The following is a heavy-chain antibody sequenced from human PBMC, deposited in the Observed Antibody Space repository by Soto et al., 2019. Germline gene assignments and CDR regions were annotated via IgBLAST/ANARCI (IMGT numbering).Heavy chain of an antibody. CDR3: AAGSYGNFDY. CDR1: GGSVSSGSYY. Sequence: SETLSLTCTVSGGSVSSGSYYWSWIRQPPGKGLEWIGYIYYSGSTNYNPSLKSRVTISVDTSKNQFSLKLSSVTAADTAVYYCAAGSYGNFDYWGQGTLVTRLL. CDR2: IYYSGST. V-gene: IGHV4-61*01. D-gene: IGHD1-26*01. J-gene: IGHJ4*02.